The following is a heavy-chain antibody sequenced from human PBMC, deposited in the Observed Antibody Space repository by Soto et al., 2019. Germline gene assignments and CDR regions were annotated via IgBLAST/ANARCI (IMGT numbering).Heavy chain of an antibody. CDR1: GFSLSTTSVG. CDR2: IYWNDNT. J-gene: IGHJ4*02. CDR3: ARVTQSRHKLDY. V-gene: IGHV2-5*01. Sequence: QATLKESGPTLVKPTQTLTLPCTFSGFSLSTTSVGVGWIRQTPGRALAWLAHIYWNDNTRYSPSLKSKLTITKDTSKNQVVLKMTNMNPVDKATYYCARVTQSRHKLDYWGQGTLVTVSS.